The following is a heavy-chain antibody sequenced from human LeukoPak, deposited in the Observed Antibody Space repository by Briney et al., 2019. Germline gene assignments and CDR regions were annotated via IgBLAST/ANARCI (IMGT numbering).Heavy chain of an antibody. CDR2: IYYSGST. J-gene: IGHJ6*02. V-gene: IGHV4-30-4*01. Sequence: TLSLTCTVSGGSISSGDYYWSWIRQPPGKGLEWIGYIYYSGSTYYNPSLKSRVTISVDTSKNQFSLKLSSVTAADTAVYYCARGHPQRYYYYYGMDVWGQGTTVTVSS. CDR1: GGSISSGDYY. CDR3: ARGHPQRYYYYYGMDV.